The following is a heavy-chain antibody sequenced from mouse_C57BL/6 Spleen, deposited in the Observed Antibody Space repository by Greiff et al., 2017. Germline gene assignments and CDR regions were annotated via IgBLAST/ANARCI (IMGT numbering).Heavy chain of an antibody. Sequence: VQLQQPGAELVKPGASVKMSCKASGYTFTSYWITWVKQRPGQGLEWIGDIYPGSGSTNYNEKFKSKATLTVDTSSSTAYMQLSSLTSEDSAVYYCARSYYYGSRGLYAMDYWGQGISVTVSS. CDR3: ARSYYYGSRGLYAMDY. D-gene: IGHD1-1*01. CDR1: GYTFTSYW. V-gene: IGHV1-55*01. J-gene: IGHJ4*01. CDR2: IYPGSGST.